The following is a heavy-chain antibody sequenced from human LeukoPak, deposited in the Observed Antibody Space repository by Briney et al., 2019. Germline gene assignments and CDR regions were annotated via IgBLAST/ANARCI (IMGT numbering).Heavy chain of an antibody. D-gene: IGHD6-19*01. J-gene: IGHJ4*02. V-gene: IGHV3-74*01. CDR1: GFTFSSYW. Sequence: GGSLRLSCAASGFTFSSYWMHWVRHAPGKGLVWVSRNSDGSSTSYEDSVKGRFTISRDNAKNTLYLQMNSLRAEDTAVYYCAREDIYSSGWCDYDYWGQGTLVTVSS. CDR2: NSDGSST. CDR3: AREDIYSSGWCDYDY.